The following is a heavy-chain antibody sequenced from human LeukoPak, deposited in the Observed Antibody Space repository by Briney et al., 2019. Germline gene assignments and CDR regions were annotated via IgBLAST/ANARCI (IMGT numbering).Heavy chain of an antibody. CDR1: GGSISSSSYY. CDR3: ARLRRNYYYMDV. Sequence: SETLSLTCTVSGGSISSSSYYWGWIRQPPGKGLEWIGSMYYSGSTYYNPSLKSRVIISVDTSKNQFSLKLSSVTAADTAVYYCARLRRNYYYMDVWGKGTTVTVSS. D-gene: IGHD3-10*01. CDR2: MYYSGST. V-gene: IGHV4-39*01. J-gene: IGHJ6*03.